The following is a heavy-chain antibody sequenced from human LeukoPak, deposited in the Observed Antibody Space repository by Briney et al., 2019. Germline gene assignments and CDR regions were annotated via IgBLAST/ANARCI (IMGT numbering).Heavy chain of an antibody. V-gene: IGHV4-59*01. CDR3: ARAAADYDILTGYYRPYYMDV. CDR2: IYYSGST. D-gene: IGHD3-9*01. CDR1: GGSISSYY. Sequence: SETLSLTCTVSGGSISSYYWSWIRQPPGKGLEWIGYIYYSGSTNYNPSLKSRVTISVDTSKNQFSLKLSSVTAADTAVYYCARAAADYDILTGYYRPYYMDVWGKGTTVTISS. J-gene: IGHJ6*03.